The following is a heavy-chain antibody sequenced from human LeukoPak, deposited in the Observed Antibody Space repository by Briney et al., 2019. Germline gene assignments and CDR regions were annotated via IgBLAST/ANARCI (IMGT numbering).Heavy chain of an antibody. D-gene: IGHD3-3*01. J-gene: IGHJ5*02. CDR3: ARGSTIGNYDVLRGYSYVHWFDP. CDR2: IYYSASAGGSTGGST. CDR1: GGSTRSYC. V-gene: IGHV4-59*01. Sequence: PSETLSLTCTVSGGSTRSYCWSWIRQPPGEGLEWIGDIYYSASAGGSTGGSTYFNPSLKSRVTISGDTSKNQFSMRLSSVTAADTAVYYCARGSTIGNYDVLRGYSYVHWFDPWGQGTLVTVSS.